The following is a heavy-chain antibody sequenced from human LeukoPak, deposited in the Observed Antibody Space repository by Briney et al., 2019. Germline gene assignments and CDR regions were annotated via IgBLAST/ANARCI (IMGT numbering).Heavy chain of an antibody. J-gene: IGHJ4*02. CDR2: ISSSGSTI. CDR3: APGGGAITMVDY. Sequence: GGSLRLSCAASGFTFSSHAMNWVRQAPGKGLEWVSYISSSGSTIYYADSVKGRFTISRDNAKNSLYLQTNSLRAEDTAVYYCAPGGGAITMVDYWGQGTLVTVSS. D-gene: IGHD3-10*01. V-gene: IGHV3-48*03. CDR1: GFTFSSHA.